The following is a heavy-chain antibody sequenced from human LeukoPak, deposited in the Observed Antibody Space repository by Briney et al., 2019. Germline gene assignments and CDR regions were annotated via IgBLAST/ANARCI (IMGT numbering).Heavy chain of an antibody. CDR3: AREDTAMVNYYGMDV. V-gene: IGHV3-21*01. Sequence: GGSLRLSCAASGFPFSSYSMNWVRQAPGKGLEWVSSISSSSSYIYYADSVKGRFTISRDNAKNSLYLRMNSPRAEDTAVYYCAREDTAMVNYYGMDVWGQGTTVTVSS. J-gene: IGHJ6*02. D-gene: IGHD5-18*01. CDR1: GFPFSSYS. CDR2: ISSSSSYI.